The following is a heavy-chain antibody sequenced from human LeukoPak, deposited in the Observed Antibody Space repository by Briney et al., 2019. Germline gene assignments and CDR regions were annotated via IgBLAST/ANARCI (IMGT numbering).Heavy chain of an antibody. J-gene: IGHJ4*02. CDR3: AGEYSSSGRFDY. D-gene: IGHD6-6*01. CDR1: GYTVTNYY. CDR2: INHSDGST. Sequence: ASVKISCKTSGYTVTNYYIHWVRQAPGQRLEWMGVINHSDGSTSYAQNFQGRVTMTRDTSTSTVYMQLSSLRSEDTALYYCAGEYSSSGRFDYWGQGTLVTVSS. V-gene: IGHV1-46*01.